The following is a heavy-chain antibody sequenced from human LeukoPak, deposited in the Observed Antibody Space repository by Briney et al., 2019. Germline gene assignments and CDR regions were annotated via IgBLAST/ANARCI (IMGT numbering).Heavy chain of an antibody. V-gene: IGHV1-69*05. Sequence: SVKVSCKASGGTFSSYAISWVRQAPGQGLEWMGGIIPIFGTANYAQKFQGRVTITTDESTSTAYMELSSLRSEDTAVYYCARKGDYYDSSGDAFDIWGQGTMVTVSS. CDR1: GGTFSSYA. CDR2: IIPIFGTA. J-gene: IGHJ3*02. D-gene: IGHD3-22*01. CDR3: ARKGDYYDSSGDAFDI.